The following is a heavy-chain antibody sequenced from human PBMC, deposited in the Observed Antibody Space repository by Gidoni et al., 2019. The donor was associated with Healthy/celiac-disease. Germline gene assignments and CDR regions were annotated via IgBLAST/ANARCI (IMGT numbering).Heavy chain of an antibody. CDR1: GFPFSAYY. CDR3: ARDLSDRRVSSDGMDV. CDR2: ISSSGSTI. J-gene: IGHJ6*02. Sequence: QVQLVESGGGLVKPGGSLRLSCAASGFPFSAYYMSWIRQAPGKGLELVSYISSSGSTIYYADSVKGRFTISRDNAKNSLYLQMNSLRAEDTAVYYCARDLSDRRVSSDGMDVWGQGTTVTVSS. D-gene: IGHD1-26*01. V-gene: IGHV3-11*01.